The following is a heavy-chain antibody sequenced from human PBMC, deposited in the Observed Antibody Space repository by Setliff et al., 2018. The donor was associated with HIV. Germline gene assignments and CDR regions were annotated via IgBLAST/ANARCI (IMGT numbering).Heavy chain of an antibody. CDR1: GFTFSSYS. CDR2: ISSSSSYI. V-gene: IGHV3-21*01. CDR3: ARFRGQKYYFDY. Sequence: PGGSLRLSCAASGFTFSSYSMNWVRQAPGKGLEWVSSISSSSSYIYYADSVKGRFTISRDNAKNSLYLRMNSLRAEDTAVYYCARFRGQKYYFDYWGQGTLVTVSS. J-gene: IGHJ4*02.